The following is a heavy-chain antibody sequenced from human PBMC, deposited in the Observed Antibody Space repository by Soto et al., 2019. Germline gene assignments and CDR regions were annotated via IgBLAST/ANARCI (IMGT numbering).Heavy chain of an antibody. CDR2: IIPIFGTT. J-gene: IGHJ6*02. Sequence: SVKVSCKASGGTFSSYAISWVRQAPGQGLEWMGGIIPIFGTTNYARRFQGRVTITADKSTSTAYMELRSLRSEDTAVYYCARGTRSGSYYYYGLDVWGQGTTVTVSS. D-gene: IGHD1-26*01. CDR1: GGTFSSYA. V-gene: IGHV1-69*06. CDR3: ARGTRSGSYYYYGLDV.